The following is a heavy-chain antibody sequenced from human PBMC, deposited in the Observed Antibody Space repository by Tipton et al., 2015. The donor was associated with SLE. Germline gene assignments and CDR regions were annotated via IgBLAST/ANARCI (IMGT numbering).Heavy chain of an antibody. V-gene: IGHV1-69*01. CDR3: ARSRVPAAAGYNY. J-gene: IGHJ4*02. Sequence: SYAISWVRQAPGQGLEWMGGIIPIYGTANYAQKFQGRVTITADESTSTAYMELSSLRSEDTAVYYCARSRVPAAAGYNYWGQGTLVTVSS. CDR1: SYA. CDR2: IIPIYGTA. D-gene: IGHD6-13*01.